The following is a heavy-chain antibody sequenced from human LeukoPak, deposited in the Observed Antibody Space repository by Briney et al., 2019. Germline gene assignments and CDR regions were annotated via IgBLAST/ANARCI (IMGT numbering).Heavy chain of an antibody. Sequence: NTSETLSLTCAVYGGSFSGYYWSWIRQPPGKGLEWIGEINHSGSTNYNPSLKSRVTISVDTSKNQFSLKLSSVTAADTAVYYCARGRRRNWFDPWGQGTLVTVSS. CDR1: GGSFSGYY. V-gene: IGHV4-34*01. CDR2: INHSGST. J-gene: IGHJ5*02. CDR3: ARGRRRNWFDP.